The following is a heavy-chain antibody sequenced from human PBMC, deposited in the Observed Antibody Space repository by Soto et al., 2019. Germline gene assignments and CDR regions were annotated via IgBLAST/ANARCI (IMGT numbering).Heavy chain of an antibody. CDR3: AREVWGPVD. D-gene: IGHD7-27*01. V-gene: IGHV3-7*01. Sequence: EVQLVESGGGLVQPGGSPRLSCEASGFTFTRYSMTWVRQSPGEGLEWLANIKEDGIKKNYVDSVKGRFTISRDNAKKSLYLQMNSLRVEDTAVYYCAREVWGPVDWGQGTLVTVSS. CDR1: GFTFTRYS. J-gene: IGHJ4*02. CDR2: IKEDGIKK.